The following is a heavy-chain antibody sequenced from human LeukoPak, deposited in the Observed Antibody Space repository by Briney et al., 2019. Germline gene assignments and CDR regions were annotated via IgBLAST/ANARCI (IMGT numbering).Heavy chain of an antibody. V-gene: IGHV1-2*02. CDR2: INPNSGGT. J-gene: IGHJ1*01. CDR3: ARDGPDYANLPGEYFQH. D-gene: IGHD4/OR15-4a*01. CDR1: GYTFTGYY. Sequence: ASVKVSCKASGYTFTGYYMHWVRQAPGQGLEWMGWINPNSGGTNYAQKFQGRVTMTRDTSISTAYMELSRLRSDDTAVYYCARDGPDYANLPGEYFQHWGQGTLVTVSS.